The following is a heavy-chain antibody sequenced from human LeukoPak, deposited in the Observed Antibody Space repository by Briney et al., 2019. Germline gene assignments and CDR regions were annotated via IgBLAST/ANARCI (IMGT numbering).Heavy chain of an antibody. CDR1: GFTFTSYA. J-gene: IGHJ4*02. Sequence: GGSLRLSCAASGFTFTSYAMSWVRQAPGEGLEWVSFISDSSAGDSTYYADSVRGRFTISRDSSKSTLYLQMNSLRAEDTAVYYCTKVSTTGVGGRGYFDQWGQGTQVTVSS. V-gene: IGHV3-23*01. CDR2: ISDSSAGDST. CDR3: TKVSTTGVGGRGYFDQ. D-gene: IGHD1-1*01.